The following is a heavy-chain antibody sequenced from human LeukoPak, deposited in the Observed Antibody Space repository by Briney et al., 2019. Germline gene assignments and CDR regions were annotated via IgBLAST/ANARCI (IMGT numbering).Heavy chain of an antibody. CDR2: ISSSSSTI. CDR3: ARDRTIFGVVIRDFDY. Sequence: GGSLRLSCAASGFTFSSYSMNWVRQAPGKGLEWVSYISSSSSTIYYADSVKGRFTISRDNAKNSLYLQMNSLRAEDTAVYYCARDRTIFGVVIRDFDYWGQGTLVTVSS. CDR1: GFTFSSYS. J-gene: IGHJ4*02. V-gene: IGHV3-48*01. D-gene: IGHD3-3*01.